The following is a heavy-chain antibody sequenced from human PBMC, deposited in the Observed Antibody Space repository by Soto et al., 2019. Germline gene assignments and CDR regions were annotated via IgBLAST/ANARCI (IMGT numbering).Heavy chain of an antibody. Sequence: QVQLQESGPGLVKPSQTLSLTCTVSGGSISSGDYYWSWIRQPPGKGLEWIGYIYYSGSTYYNPSLKGRVTISVDTSKNQFSLKLSSVTAADTAVYYCARAAPMTTVTTREDYWGQGTLVTVSS. D-gene: IGHD4-17*01. CDR3: ARAAPMTTVTTREDY. J-gene: IGHJ4*02. CDR2: IYYSGST. CDR1: GGSISSGDYY. V-gene: IGHV4-30-4*01.